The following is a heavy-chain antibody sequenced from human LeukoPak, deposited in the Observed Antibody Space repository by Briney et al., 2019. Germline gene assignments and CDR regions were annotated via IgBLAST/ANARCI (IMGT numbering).Heavy chain of an antibody. CDR2: ISSSGSTI. D-gene: IGHD1-14*01. Sequence: GGSLRLSCAASGFTFSDYYMSWIRQAPGKGLEWVSYISSSGSTIYYADSVKGRFTTSRDNSKNTLYLQMNSLTAEDTAVYYCAKNGEPHYYMDVWGKGTTVTVSS. J-gene: IGHJ6*03. CDR3: AKNGEPHYYMDV. CDR1: GFTFSDYY. V-gene: IGHV3-11*01.